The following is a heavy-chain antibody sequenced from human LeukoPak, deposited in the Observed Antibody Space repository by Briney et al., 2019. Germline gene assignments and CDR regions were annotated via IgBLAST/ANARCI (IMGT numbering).Heavy chain of an antibody. D-gene: IGHD2-2*01. CDR2: INPSGGST. CDR3: ARGGLVVVPAAMYYWFDP. CDR1: GYTFTSYY. J-gene: IGHJ5*02. V-gene: IGHV1-46*01. Sequence: ASVKDSCKASGYTFTSYYMHWVRQAPGQGLEWMGIINPSGGSTSYAQKFQGRVTMTRDTSTSTVYMELSSLRSEDTAVYYCARGGLVVVPAAMYYWFDPWGQGTLVTVSS.